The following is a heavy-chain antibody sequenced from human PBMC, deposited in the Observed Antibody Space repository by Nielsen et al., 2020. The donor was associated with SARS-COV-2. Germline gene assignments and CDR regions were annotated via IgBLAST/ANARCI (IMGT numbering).Heavy chain of an antibody. J-gene: IGHJ4*02. CDR2: IYYSGST. CDR1: GGSISSSSYY. V-gene: IGHV4-39*07. Sequence: SETLSLTCTVSGGSISSSSYYWGWIRQPPGKGLEWIGSIYYSGSTYYNPSLKSRVTISVDTSKNQFSLKLSSVTAADTAVYYCARGTLGYAQIFDYWGQGTLVTVSS. D-gene: IGHD2-8*01. CDR3: ARGTLGYAQIFDY.